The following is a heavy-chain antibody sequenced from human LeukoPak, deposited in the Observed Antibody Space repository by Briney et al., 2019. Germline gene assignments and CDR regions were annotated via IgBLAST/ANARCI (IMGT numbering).Heavy chain of an antibody. V-gene: IGHV1-69*01. J-gene: IGHJ3*02. CDR3: ARAIPNNDAETPYDAFDI. D-gene: IGHD1-1*01. CDR2: IIPIFGTA. CDR1: GGTFSSYA. Sequence: GSSVKVSCKASGGTFSSYAISWVRQAPGQGLEWMGGIIPIFGTANYAQKFQGRVTITADESTSTAYMELSSLRSEDTAVYYCARAIPNNDAETPYDAFDIWGQGTIVTVSS.